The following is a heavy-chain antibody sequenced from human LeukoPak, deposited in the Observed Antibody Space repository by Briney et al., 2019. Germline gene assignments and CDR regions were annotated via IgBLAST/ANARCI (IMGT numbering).Heavy chain of an antibody. CDR1: GFTFSSYA. CDR2: ISYDGSNK. V-gene: IGHV3-30*04. Sequence: PGRSLRLSCAASGFTFSSYAMHWVRQAPGKGLEWVAVISYDGSNKYYADSVKGRFTISRDNSKNKLYLQMNSLRAEDTAVYYCAREGAHIVVVPAAMRSGFDYWGQGTLVTVSS. D-gene: IGHD2-2*01. J-gene: IGHJ4*02. CDR3: AREGAHIVVVPAAMRSGFDY.